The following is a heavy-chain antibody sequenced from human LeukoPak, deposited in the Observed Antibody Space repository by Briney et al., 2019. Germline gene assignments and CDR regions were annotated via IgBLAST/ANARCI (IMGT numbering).Heavy chain of an antibody. V-gene: IGHV3-74*01. Sequence: GGSLRLSCAASGFTFTNYAMSWVRQAPGKGLEWVSRINSDGSATIYADSVRGRFTISRDNAKNTLYLQMSGLRVDDTAVYHCASDSPYYGMDVWGQGTTVTVSS. CDR1: GFTFTNYA. J-gene: IGHJ6*02. CDR2: INSDGSAT. CDR3: ASDSPYYGMDV.